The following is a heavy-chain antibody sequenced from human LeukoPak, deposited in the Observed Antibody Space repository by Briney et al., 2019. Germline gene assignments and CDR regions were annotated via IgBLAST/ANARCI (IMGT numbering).Heavy chain of an antibody. CDR3: AREVHDYGDLVDY. V-gene: IGHV3-21*01. CDR1: GFTFSSYS. CDR2: ISSSSSYI. D-gene: IGHD4-17*01. Sequence: GGSLRLSCAASGFTFSSYSMNWVRQAPGKGLEWVSSISSSSSYIYYADSVKGRFTISRDNAKNSLYLQMNSLRAEDTAVYYCAREVHDYGDLVDYWGQGTLVTVSS. J-gene: IGHJ4*02.